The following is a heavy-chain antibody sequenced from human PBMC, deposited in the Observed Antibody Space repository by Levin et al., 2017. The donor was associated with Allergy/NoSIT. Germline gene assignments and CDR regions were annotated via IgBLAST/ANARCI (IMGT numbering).Heavy chain of an antibody. Sequence: GGSLRLSCTASGLTFTVYAMHWVRQTPGKGLEWVAIISYDGNDKHYADSVKGRFTISREKYKNTVYLKMDSLRPDDTAVYYCAKLRASTLRGPSDSSGQGTLVTVSS. CDR2: ISYDGNDK. CDR1: GLTFTVYA. V-gene: IGHV3-30*18. J-gene: IGHJ4*02. D-gene: IGHD3-10*01. CDR3: AKLRASTLRGPSDS.